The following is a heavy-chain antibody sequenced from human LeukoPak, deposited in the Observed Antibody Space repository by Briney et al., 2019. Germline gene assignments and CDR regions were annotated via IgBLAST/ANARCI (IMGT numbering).Heavy chain of an antibody. CDR3: ATARWLVKHSFDY. J-gene: IGHJ4*02. CDR2: FDPEDGET. CDR1: GYTLTELS. D-gene: IGHD6-19*01. V-gene: IGHV1-24*01. Sequence: GASVKVSCKVSGYTLTELSMHWVRQDPGIGLEWMGGFDPEDGETIYAQKFQGRVTMTEDTSTDTAYMELSSLRSEDTAVYYCATARWLVKHSFDYWGQGTLVTVSS.